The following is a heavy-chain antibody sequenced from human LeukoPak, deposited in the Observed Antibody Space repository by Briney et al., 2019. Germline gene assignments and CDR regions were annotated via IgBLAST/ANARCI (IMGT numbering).Heavy chain of an antibody. D-gene: IGHD3-10*01. CDR3: ARGRITMVRGVPENWFDP. J-gene: IGHJ5*02. CDR2: IWYDGSNK. CDR1: GFTFSSYG. V-gene: IGHV3-33*01. Sequence: GGSLRLSCAASGFTFSSYGMHWVRQAPGKGLEWVAVIWYDGSNKYYADSVKGRFTISRDNSKNTLYLQMNGLRAEDTAVYYCARGRITMVRGVPENWFDPWGQGTLVTVSS.